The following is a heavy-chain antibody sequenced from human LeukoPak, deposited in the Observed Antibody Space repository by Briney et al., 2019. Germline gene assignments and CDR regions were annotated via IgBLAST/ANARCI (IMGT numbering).Heavy chain of an antibody. V-gene: IGHV3-23*01. CDR2: IGGSGGGI. CDR1: RFTFSSYA. CDR3: AKYRGFGDSYDS. D-gene: IGHD3-10*01. Sequence: GGSLRLSCAASRFTFSSYAMSWVRQAPGMRLEWVSTIGGSGGGIYYADSVKGRFTISRDNSQSTLCLQMNSLRAEDTAVYYCAKYRGFGDSYDSWGQGTLVTVSS. J-gene: IGHJ4*02.